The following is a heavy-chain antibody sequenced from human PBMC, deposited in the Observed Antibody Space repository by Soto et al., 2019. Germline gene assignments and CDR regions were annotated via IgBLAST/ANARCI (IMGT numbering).Heavy chain of an antibody. CDR3: AKESGGIGGSFDY. CDR2: ISGSGGST. J-gene: IGHJ4*02. V-gene: IGHV3-23*01. D-gene: IGHD2-15*01. CDR1: GFTFRGDG. Sequence: EVQLLESGGGLVQPGGSLSLSCAAPGFTFRGDGMSWVRQAPGKGLEWVSGISGSGGSTYYADSVKGWFTISRDNSKNTLYLQMNSLRAEDTAVYYCAKESGGIGGSFDYWGQGTLVTVSS.